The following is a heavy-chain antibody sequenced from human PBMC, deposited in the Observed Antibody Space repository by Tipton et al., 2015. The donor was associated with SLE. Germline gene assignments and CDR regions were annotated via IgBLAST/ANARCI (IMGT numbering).Heavy chain of an antibody. CDR1: GGSISSHY. D-gene: IGHD5-18*01. V-gene: IGHV4-34*01. CDR2: INHSGRT. CDR3: ARDSGYSSGLDY. J-gene: IGHJ4*02. Sequence: TLSLTCTVSGGSISSHYWSWIRQPPGKGLEWIGEINHSGRTNYNPSLKSRVTISVDTSKNQFSLKLSSVTAADTAVYYCARDSGYSSGLDYWGQGTLVTVSS.